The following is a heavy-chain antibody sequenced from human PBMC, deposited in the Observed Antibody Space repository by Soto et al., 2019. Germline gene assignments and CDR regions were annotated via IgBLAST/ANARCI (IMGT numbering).Heavy chain of an antibody. CDR1: GFTFSDYA. CDR3: TKVETSGRGPPLSCHI. V-gene: IGHV3-30*18. CDR2: VSSDGNAE. Sequence: QVQLVESAGGVVQPGGSLRLSCSTSGFTFSDYAMHWVRQAPGKGLEWVATVSSDGNAEYYAASVKGRFAISKDNSMGTLFLQMDSLGADDTGVYYCTKVETSGRGPPLSCHIWGQGTLVTVSS. J-gene: IGHJ3*02. D-gene: IGHD6-19*01.